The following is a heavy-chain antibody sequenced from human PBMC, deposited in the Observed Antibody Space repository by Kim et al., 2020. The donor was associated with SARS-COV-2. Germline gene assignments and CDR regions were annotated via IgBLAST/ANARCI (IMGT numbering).Heavy chain of an antibody. CDR3: ARQQTGYPNWFDS. J-gene: IGHJ5*01. D-gene: IGHD3-9*01. Sequence: SYYTPLQMRATISVNTSKRQFSLNLRSVTAADTAVYYCARQQTGYPNWFDSWGQGTLVTVSS. V-gene: IGHV4-39*01.